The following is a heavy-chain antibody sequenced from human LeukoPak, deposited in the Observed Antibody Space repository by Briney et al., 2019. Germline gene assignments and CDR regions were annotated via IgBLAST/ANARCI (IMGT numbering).Heavy chain of an antibody. V-gene: IGHV4-39*01. CDR2: IHYSGRS. Sequence: PSETLSLTCTVSFGSISSSNYYWGWIRQPPGKGLEWIGSIHYSGRSYHNPSLKSRATVDASKNQISLKLSSVTAADTAVYYCAKSYYDYVDAFDIWGQGTLVTVSS. CDR1: FGSISSSNYY. J-gene: IGHJ3*02. D-gene: IGHD3-16*01. CDR3: AKSYYDYVDAFDI.